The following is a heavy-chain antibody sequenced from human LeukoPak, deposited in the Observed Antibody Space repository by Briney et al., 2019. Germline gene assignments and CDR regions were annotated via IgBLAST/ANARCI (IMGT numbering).Heavy chain of an antibody. CDR2: ISGSGGST. D-gene: IGHD1-26*01. J-gene: IGHJ4*02. Sequence: PGGSLRLSCAASGFTFSSYAMSWVRQAPGKGLEWVSAISGSGGSTYYADSVKGRFTISRDNSKNTLYLQMNSLRAEDTAVYYCAKAGGPYSGSLLHYFDYWGQGTLVTVSS. CDR3: AKAGGPYSGSLLHYFDY. CDR1: GFTFSSYA. V-gene: IGHV3-23*01.